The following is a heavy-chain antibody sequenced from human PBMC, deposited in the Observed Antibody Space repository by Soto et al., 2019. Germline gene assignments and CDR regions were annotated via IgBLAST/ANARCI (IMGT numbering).Heavy chain of an antibody. V-gene: IGHV4-61*01. CDR2: IYNSATT. CDR3: ARGRCDFIWGTPAPYLDY. CDR1: GGYISGGYYS. D-gene: IGHD3-16*01. J-gene: IGHJ4*02. Sequence: PSETLSLTCAVSGGYISGGYYSWSWIRQPPGKGLEWIGYIYNSATTKYNPSLKSRVTISVDTSKNQFSLKLSSVTTADTAVYYCARGRCDFIWGTPAPYLDYWGQGALVTVSS.